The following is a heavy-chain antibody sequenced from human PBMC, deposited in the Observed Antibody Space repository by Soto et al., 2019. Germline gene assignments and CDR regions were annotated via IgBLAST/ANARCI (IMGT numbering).Heavy chain of an antibody. V-gene: IGHV1-18*01. CDR3: ARDLGYCRSGTCYREWFDP. CDR1: GYTFTTHG. Sequence: QVQLVQSGAEVKKPGASVKVSCKASGYTFTTHGISWGRQAPGQGLEWMGWVSGDNGHTNYAQSLKGRVTMTTDTGRHTAYMELRSLRSDDTAVYYCARDLGYCRSGTCYREWFDPWGQGTLVTVSS. D-gene: IGHD2-15*01. J-gene: IGHJ5*02. CDR2: VSGDNGHT.